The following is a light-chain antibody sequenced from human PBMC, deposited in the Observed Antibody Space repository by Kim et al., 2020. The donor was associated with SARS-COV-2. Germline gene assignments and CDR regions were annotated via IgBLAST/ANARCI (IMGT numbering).Light chain of an antibody. CDR3: QQYNSYPRT. J-gene: IGKJ1*01. CDR2: KAS. V-gene: IGKV1-5*03. Sequence: ASVGDRVPITCRASQSISSWLAWYQQKPGKAPKLLIYKASNLESGVPSRLSGSGSGTEFTLTISSLQPDDFATYYCQQYNSYPRTFGQGTKVDIK. CDR1: QSISSW.